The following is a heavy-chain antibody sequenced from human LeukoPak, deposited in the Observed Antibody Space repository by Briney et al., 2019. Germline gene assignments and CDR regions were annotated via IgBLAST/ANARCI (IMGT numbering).Heavy chain of an antibody. D-gene: IGHD3-22*01. Sequence: SETLSLTCTVSGGSISSYYWSWIRQPPGKGLEWIGYIYYSGSTNYNPSLKSRVTISVDTSKNQFSLKLSSVTAADTAVYYCARNVGSSGYHGGFFDYWGQGTLVTVSS. CDR1: GGSISSYY. CDR3: ARNVGSSGYHGGFFDY. CDR2: IYYSGST. J-gene: IGHJ4*02. V-gene: IGHV4-59*08.